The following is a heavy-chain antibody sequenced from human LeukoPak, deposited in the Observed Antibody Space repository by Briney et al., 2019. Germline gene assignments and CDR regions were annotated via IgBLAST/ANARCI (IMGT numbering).Heavy chain of an antibody. Sequence: GRSLRLSCATSGFTFSSYGMNWVRQAPGKGLEWVAFIRYDGRDTYYAASVKGRFTISRDNSQNTLDLQMNSLRLEDTAMYYCAKDRYSTSSTFTVNPFDYWGQGILVTVSS. CDR2: IRYDGRDT. CDR3: AKDRYSTSSTFTVNPFDY. CDR1: GFTFSSYG. V-gene: IGHV3-30*02. D-gene: IGHD2-2*01. J-gene: IGHJ4*02.